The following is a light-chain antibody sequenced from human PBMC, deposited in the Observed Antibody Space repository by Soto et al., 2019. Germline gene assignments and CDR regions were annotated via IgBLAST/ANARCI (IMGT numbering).Light chain of an antibody. CDR2: HAS. CDR1: QSVSNN. Sequence: EIVMTQSPATLSVSPGERATLSCRASQSVSNNLAWYQQKPGQAPRLLIYHASTGATGIPARFSGSGSGTELTLTSSSVESEDFAFYYCHQYNEWPLTFGGGTKVEIK. CDR3: HQYNEWPLT. J-gene: IGKJ4*01. V-gene: IGKV3-15*01.